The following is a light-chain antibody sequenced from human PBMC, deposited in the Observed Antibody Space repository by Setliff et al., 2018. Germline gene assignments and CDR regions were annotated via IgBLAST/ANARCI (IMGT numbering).Light chain of an antibody. J-gene: IGLJ1*01. CDR2: DFT. CDR3: CSYAGSSTVV. V-gene: IGLV2-23*02. Sequence: QSALTQPASVSGSPGQSITISCTGTYSDVGKYNLVSWYQQHPGKAPKLILYDFTTRPSGASDRFSGSKSANTASLTISGLQAEDEADYYCCSYAGSSTVVFGGGTKVTVL. CDR1: YSDVGKYNL.